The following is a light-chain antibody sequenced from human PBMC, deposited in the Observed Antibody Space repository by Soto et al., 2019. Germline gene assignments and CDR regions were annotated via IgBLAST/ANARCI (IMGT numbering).Light chain of an antibody. CDR1: QSLRNK. CDR3: QQYTDWPFIT. CDR2: DAS. V-gene: IGKV3-15*01. Sequence: EIVMTQTPATLSVSPGDGATLSCRASQSLRNKLAWYQHKPGQSPRLLIYDASTRATGIPGRFSGSGYGTEFTLTISSLQSEDFAVYFCQQYTDWPFITFGGGTKVEIK. J-gene: IGKJ4*01.